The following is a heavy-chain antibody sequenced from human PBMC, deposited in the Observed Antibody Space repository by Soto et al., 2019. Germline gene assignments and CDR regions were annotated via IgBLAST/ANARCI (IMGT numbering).Heavy chain of an antibody. CDR1: GAFISSSCYY. Sequence: SETMSLTCAVCGAFISSSCYYWGWIRQRPGKGLEWIGSIYYSGSTYYNPSLKSRVTISVDTSKNQFSLKLSSVTAADTAVYYCARLHCGGDCYYYYYYGMDVWGQGTTVT. CDR2: IYYSGST. V-gene: IGHV4-39*01. J-gene: IGHJ6*02. CDR3: ARLHCGGDCYYYYYYGMDV. D-gene: IGHD2-21*02.